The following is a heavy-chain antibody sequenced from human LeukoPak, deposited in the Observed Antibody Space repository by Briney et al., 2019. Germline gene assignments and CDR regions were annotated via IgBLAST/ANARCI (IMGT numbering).Heavy chain of an antibody. Sequence: PGGSLRLSCAASGFTFSNYAMSWVRQAPGKGLEWVSAFSGSGGSTYYADSVKGRFTISRDNSKNTLYLQMNSLRAEDTAVYYCAKDGAAADPSTFDYWGQGTLVTVSS. J-gene: IGHJ4*02. CDR2: FSGSGGST. D-gene: IGHD6-13*01. CDR1: GFTFSNYA. CDR3: AKDGAAADPSTFDY. V-gene: IGHV3-23*01.